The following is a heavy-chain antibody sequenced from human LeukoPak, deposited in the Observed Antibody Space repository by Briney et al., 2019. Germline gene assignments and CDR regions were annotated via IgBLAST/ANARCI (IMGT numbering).Heavy chain of an antibody. CDR1: GFTFSSYA. Sequence: GGSLRLSCAASGFTFSSYAMSWFRQAPGKGLEWVGFIRSRAYGGTTEYAASVKGRFTISRDDSRSIAYLQMNSLKIEDTAVYYCTRDIWGGWLQLHFDYWGQGTLVTVSS. D-gene: IGHD2-15*01. V-gene: IGHV3-49*03. CDR2: IRSRAYGGTT. CDR3: TRDIWGGWLQLHFDY. J-gene: IGHJ4*02.